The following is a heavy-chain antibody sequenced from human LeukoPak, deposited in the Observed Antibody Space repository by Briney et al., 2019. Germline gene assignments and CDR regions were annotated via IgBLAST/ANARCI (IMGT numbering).Heavy chain of an antibody. V-gene: IGHV4-34*01. CDR3: ASQTSTVTTGGSSFGGLDY. CDR2: INHSGST. D-gene: IGHD4-17*01. J-gene: IGHJ4*02. Sequence: SETLSLTCAVYGGSFSGYYWSWIRQPPGKGLEWIGEINHSGSTNYNPSLKSRVTISVDTSKNQFSLKLSSVTAADTAVYYCASQTSTVTTGGSSFGGLDYWGQGTLVTVSS. CDR1: GGSFSGYY.